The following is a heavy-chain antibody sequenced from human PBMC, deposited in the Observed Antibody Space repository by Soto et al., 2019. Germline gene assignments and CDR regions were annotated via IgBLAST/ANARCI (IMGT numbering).Heavy chain of an antibody. J-gene: IGHJ4*02. V-gene: IGHV3-64D*06. CDR3: VKGQNVYSSSWYLGY. D-gene: IGHD6-13*01. Sequence: PGGSLRLSCSASGFTFSSYAMHWVRQAPGKGLEYVSAISSNGGSTYYADSVKGRFTISRDNSKNTLYLQMSSLRAEDTAVYYCVKGQNVYSSSWYLGYWGQVTLVTFSS. CDR1: GFTFSSYA. CDR2: ISSNGGST.